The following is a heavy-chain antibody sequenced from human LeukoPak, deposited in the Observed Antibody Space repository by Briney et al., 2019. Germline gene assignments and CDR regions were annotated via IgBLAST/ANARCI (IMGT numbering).Heavy chain of an antibody. Sequence: ASMKVSCKASGYNFINYGIIWVRQAPGQGLEWMGWISANNANTNYAQKLQGRVTMTTDTSTSTAYMELRSLRSEDTAVYYCARGRYYGSGTLNNWFDPWGQGTLVTVSS. CDR2: ISANNANT. D-gene: IGHD3-10*01. J-gene: IGHJ5*02. V-gene: IGHV1-18*01. CDR1: GYNFINYG. CDR3: ARGRYYGSGTLNNWFDP.